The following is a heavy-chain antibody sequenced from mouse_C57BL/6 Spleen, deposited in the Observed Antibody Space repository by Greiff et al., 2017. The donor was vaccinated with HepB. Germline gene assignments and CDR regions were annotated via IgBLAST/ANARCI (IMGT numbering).Heavy chain of an antibody. V-gene: IGHV1-55*01. CDR3: VRRDWERAMEY. Sequence: VQLQQPGAELVKPGASVKMSCKASGYTFTSYWITWVKQRPGQGLEWIGEIYPGSGSTNYNEKFKSKATLTADTSSSTAYMQHSSLTSEDSAVYYCVRRDWERAMEYGGQGPSVTVSS. CDR1: GYTFTSYW. CDR2: IYPGSGST. J-gene: IGHJ4*01. D-gene: IGHD4-1*01.